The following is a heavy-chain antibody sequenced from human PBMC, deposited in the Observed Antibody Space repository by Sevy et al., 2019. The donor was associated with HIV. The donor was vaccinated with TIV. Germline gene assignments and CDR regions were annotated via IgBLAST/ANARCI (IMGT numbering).Heavy chain of an antibody. D-gene: IGHD3-3*01. J-gene: IGHJ6*02. CDR1: GYTFTSYY. CDR2: INPSGGST. Sequence: ASVKVSCKASGYTFTSYYMHWVRQAPGQGLEWMGIINPSGGSTSYAQKFQGRVTMTRDTSTSTVYMELSSLRSEDTAVYCCARDHDDFWSGYFGGYGMDVWGQGTTVTVSS. CDR3: ARDHDDFWSGYFGGYGMDV. V-gene: IGHV1-46*03.